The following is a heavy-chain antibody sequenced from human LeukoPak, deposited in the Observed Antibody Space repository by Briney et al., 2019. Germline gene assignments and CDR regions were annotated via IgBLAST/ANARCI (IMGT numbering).Heavy chain of an antibody. Sequence: PGRSLRLSCAASGFTFSRYDMHWVRQAPGKGLEWVAVISCDGTDKYCADSVKGRFTISRDNSKNTLYLQMNSLRAEDTAVYYCARDSAITIFFTPLMDVWGQGTTVTVSS. V-gene: IGHV3-30-3*01. CDR2: ISCDGTDK. CDR3: ARDSAITIFFTPLMDV. CDR1: GFTFSRYD. J-gene: IGHJ6*02. D-gene: IGHD3-9*01.